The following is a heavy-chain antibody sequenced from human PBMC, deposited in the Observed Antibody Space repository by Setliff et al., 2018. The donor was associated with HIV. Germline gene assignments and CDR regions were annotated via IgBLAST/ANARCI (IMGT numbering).Heavy chain of an antibody. V-gene: IGHV4-38-2*01. CDR3: ARHAAGPDGPFDY. Sequence: PSETLSLTCAVSGYSISSGSYWGWIRQPPGKGLEWIGSIYYSGSSYYNPSLKSRVTISVDTSRNQFSLKLSSVIAADTAVYYCARHAAGPDGPFDYWGQGTLVTVSS. D-gene: IGHD2-2*01. J-gene: IGHJ4*02. CDR1: GYSISSGSY. CDR2: IYYSGSS.